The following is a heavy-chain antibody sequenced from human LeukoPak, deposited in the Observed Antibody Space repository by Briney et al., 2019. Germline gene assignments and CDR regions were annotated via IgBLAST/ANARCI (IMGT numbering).Heavy chain of an antibody. V-gene: IGHV4-34*01. CDR3: ARESYSSSWYGDYFDY. J-gene: IGHJ4*02. Sequence: SETLSLTCAVSGGSFSGYYWSWIRQPPGKGLEWIGEINHSGSTNYNPSLKSRGTISVDTSKNQFSLKLSSVTAADTAVYYCARESYSSSWYGDYFDYWGQGTLVTVSS. CDR2: INHSGST. CDR1: GGSFSGYY. D-gene: IGHD6-13*01.